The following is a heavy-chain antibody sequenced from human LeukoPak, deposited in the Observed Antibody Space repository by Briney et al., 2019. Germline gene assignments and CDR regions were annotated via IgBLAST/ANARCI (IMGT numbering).Heavy chain of an antibody. Sequence: PGGSLRLSCAASGFTFSDYYMTWIRQAPGKGLEWVSYMSSSGSTVYYADSVKGRFTISRDNAKNSLYLQMNSLRAEDTAVYYCAREGIIAAGFDCWGQGTLVTVSS. V-gene: IGHV3-11*01. CDR2: MSSSGSTV. CDR3: AREGIIAAGFDC. CDR1: GFTFSDYY. D-gene: IGHD6-13*01. J-gene: IGHJ4*02.